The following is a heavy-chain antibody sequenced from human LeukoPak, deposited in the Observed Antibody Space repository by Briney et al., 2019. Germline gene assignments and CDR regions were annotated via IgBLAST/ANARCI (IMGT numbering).Heavy chain of an antibody. CDR3: AREGGGFDY. J-gene: IGHJ4*02. CDR1: GYTFTSYG. D-gene: IGHD1-26*01. V-gene: IGHV1-18*01. Sequence: GASVKVSCKASGYTFTSYGISWVRQAPGQGLEWMGWISAYNGNTNYAQKLQGRVTMTTDASTNTAYMELRSLGSGDTAVYYCAREGGGFDYWGQGTLVTVSS. CDR2: ISAYNGNT.